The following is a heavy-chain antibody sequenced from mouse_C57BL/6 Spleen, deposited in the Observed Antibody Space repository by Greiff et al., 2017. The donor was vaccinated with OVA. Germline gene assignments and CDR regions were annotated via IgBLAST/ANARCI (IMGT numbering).Heavy chain of an antibody. Sequence: EVHLVESEGGLVQPGSSMKLSCTASGFTFSDYYMAWVRQVPEKGLEWVANINYDGSSTYYLDSLKSRFIISRDNAKNILYLQMSSLKSEDTATYYCAREYYGSSPYYAMDYWGQGTSVTVSS. CDR1: GFTFSDYY. D-gene: IGHD1-1*01. CDR2: INYDGSST. J-gene: IGHJ4*01. V-gene: IGHV5-16*01. CDR3: AREYYGSSPYYAMDY.